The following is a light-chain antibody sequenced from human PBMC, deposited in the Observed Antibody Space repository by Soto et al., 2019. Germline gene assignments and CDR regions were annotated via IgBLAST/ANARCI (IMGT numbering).Light chain of an antibody. CDR2: DVS. CDR3: SSYTSISTYV. Sequence: QSALTQPASVSGSPGQSITISCTGTSSDVGGYNYVSWYQQHPGKAPKLMIYDVSNRPSGVSNRFSGSKSGNTASLTISGLQAEDEADYSCSSYTSISTYVFGTGTK. CDR1: SSDVGGYNY. J-gene: IGLJ1*01. V-gene: IGLV2-14*01.